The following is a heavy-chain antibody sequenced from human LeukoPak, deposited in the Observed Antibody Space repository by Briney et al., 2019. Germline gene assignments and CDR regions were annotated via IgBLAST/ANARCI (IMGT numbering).Heavy chain of an antibody. CDR1: GYTFTGYG. Sequence: ASVTVSCKASGYTFTGYGISWVRQAPGQGLEWMGWISAYNGNTNYAQELQGRVTMTTDTSTSTAYMELRSLRSDDTAVYYCARDEGIGRGTVVVPAANIDYWGQGTLVTVSS. CDR2: ISAYNGNT. J-gene: IGHJ4*02. CDR3: ARDEGIGRGTVVVPAANIDY. D-gene: IGHD2-2*01. V-gene: IGHV1-18*04.